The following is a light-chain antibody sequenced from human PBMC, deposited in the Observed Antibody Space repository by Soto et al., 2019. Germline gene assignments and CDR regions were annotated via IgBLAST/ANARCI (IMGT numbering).Light chain of an antibody. CDR1: SSDVGGYNY. Sequence: QSVLTQPPSASGSPGQSVTISCTGTSSDVGGYNYVSWFQQHPGKAPKLIIYEVTKRPSGVPDRFSGSKSGNTASLTVSGLQAEDEADYYCSSFVGSHHVVLGGGTKLTVL. V-gene: IGLV2-8*01. J-gene: IGLJ2*01. CDR2: EVT. CDR3: SSFVGSHHVV.